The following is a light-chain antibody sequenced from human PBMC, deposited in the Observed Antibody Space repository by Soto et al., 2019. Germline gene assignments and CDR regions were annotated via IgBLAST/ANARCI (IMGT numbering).Light chain of an antibody. V-gene: IGLV1-40*01. CDR1: SSNIGAGYD. CDR3: QSYDSSLSGYV. Sequence: QSVLTQSPSVSGAPGQRVTISCTGSSSNIGAGYDVHWYHQLPGTSPKVLIYGNSNRPSGVPDRFSGSKSGTSASLAITGLQAEDEADYYCQSYDSSLSGYVFGTGTKVTVL. CDR2: GNS. J-gene: IGLJ1*01.